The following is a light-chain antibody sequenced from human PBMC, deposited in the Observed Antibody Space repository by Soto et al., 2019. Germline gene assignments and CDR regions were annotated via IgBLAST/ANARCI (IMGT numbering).Light chain of an antibody. CDR1: QTISSW. J-gene: IGKJ1*01. V-gene: IGKV1-5*03. Sequence: DIQMTQSPSTLSGSVGDRVTITCRASQTISSWLAWYQQKPGKAPKLLIYKASTLKSGVPSRFSGSGSGTEFTLTISSLQPDAVATYYCQHYNSYSEAFGQGTKVELK. CDR3: QHYNSYSEA. CDR2: KAS.